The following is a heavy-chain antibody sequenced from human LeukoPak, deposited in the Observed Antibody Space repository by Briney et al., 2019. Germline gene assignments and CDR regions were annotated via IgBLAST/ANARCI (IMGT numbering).Heavy chain of an antibody. CDR2: MNPNSGNT. J-gene: IGHJ4*02. CDR1: GYGFTSNA. Sequence: ASVKVSCEASGYGFTSNAITWVRQAPGQGLEWMGWMNPNSGNTGYAQKFQGRVTMIRNTSISTAYMELSSLRSEDTAVYYCARSRYCSGGSCYDPVDYWGQGTLVTVSS. D-gene: IGHD2-15*01. V-gene: IGHV1-8*02. CDR3: ARSRYCSGGSCYDPVDY.